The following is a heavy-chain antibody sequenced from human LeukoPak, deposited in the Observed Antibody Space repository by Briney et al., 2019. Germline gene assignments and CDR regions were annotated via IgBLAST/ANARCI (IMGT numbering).Heavy chain of an antibody. CDR3: ARDHPLAAALPFDY. D-gene: IGHD6-13*01. CDR2: INPNSGGT. Sequence: ASVKVSCKASGYTFTGYYMHWVRQAPGQGLEWMGWINPNSGGTNYAQKFQGRVTMTRDTSISTAYMELSRLRSDDTAVYYCARDHPLAAALPFDYWGQGTLVTVSS. V-gene: IGHV1-2*02. J-gene: IGHJ4*02. CDR1: GYTFTGYY.